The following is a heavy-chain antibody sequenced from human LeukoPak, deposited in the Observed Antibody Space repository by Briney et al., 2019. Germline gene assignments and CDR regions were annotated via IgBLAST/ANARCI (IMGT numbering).Heavy chain of an antibody. CDR1: GFTFNNYA. D-gene: IGHD6-19*01. CDR2: IFGSGGSA. J-gene: IGHJ4*02. CDR3: GKTTTGYSSGRYPGWPVDY. Sequence: PGGSLRLSCVASGFTFNNYAMYWVRQAPGKGLEWVSGIFGSGGSAHYADSVKGRFTTSRDNSKNTVYLQINSLRVEDTAVYCCGKTTTGYSSGRYPGWPVDYWGQGSLVTVSS. V-gene: IGHV3-23*01.